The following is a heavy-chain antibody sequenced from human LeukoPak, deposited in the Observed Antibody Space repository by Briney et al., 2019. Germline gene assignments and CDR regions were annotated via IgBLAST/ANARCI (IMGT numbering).Heavy chain of an antibody. CDR2: ISSSSSYI. Sequence: GGSLRLSCAASGFTFSSYSMNWVRQAPGKGLEWVSSISSSSSYIYYADSVKGRFTVSRDNAKNSLYLQMNSLRAEDTAVYYCARGTSSSWYYFDYWGQGTLVTVSS. V-gene: IGHV3-21*01. D-gene: IGHD6-13*01. J-gene: IGHJ4*02. CDR3: ARGTSSSWYYFDY. CDR1: GFTFSSYS.